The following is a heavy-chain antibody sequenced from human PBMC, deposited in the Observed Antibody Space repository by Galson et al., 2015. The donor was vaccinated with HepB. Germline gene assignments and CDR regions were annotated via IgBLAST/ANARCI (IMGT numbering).Heavy chain of an antibody. CDR3: ARGSLELYYDSSGYYNY. CDR1: GFTFSSYG. Sequence: SLRLSCAASGFTFSSYGMHWVRQAPGKGLEWVAVISYDGSNEYYAASVKGRFTISRDNSKNTLNLQMNSLRAEDTAVYYCARGSLELYYDSSGYYNYWGQGTLVTVSS. J-gene: IGHJ4*02. V-gene: IGHV3-30*19. D-gene: IGHD3-22*01. CDR2: ISYDGSNE.